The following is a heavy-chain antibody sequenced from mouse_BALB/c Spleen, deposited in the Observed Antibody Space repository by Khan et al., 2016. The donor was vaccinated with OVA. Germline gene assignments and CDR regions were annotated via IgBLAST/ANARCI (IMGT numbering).Heavy chain of an antibody. V-gene: IGHV5-6*01. CDR1: GFTFSSYS. J-gene: IGHJ3*01. D-gene: IGHD4-1*01. CDR2: ISSGGDYT. CDR3: ASHLTGSFAY. Sequence: EVELVESGGDLVKPGGSLKLSCAASGFTFSSYSMSWVRQTPDKRLEWVASISSGGDYTYYPDIVKGRFTTSRDNAKNTLYLQMSSLKSEDTAMYDCASHLTGSFAYWGQGTLVTVSA.